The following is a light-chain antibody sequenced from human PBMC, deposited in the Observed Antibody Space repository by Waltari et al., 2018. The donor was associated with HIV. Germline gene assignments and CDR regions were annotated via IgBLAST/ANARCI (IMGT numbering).Light chain of an antibody. V-gene: IGLV3-21*04. CDR3: QVWDSTSDHVL. Sequence: SSLLTQTPSVSVAPGKTARITCGGKNIERKSVHWYQQKPGQAPLLVIYYDTDRHSGIPERFAGSNSGNTATLTISRVGDGDEADYYCQVWDSTSDHVLFGGGTRLTVL. J-gene: IGLJ2*01. CDR2: YDT. CDR1: NIERKS.